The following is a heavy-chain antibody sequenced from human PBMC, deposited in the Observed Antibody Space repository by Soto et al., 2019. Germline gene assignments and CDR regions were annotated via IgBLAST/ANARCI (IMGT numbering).Heavy chain of an antibody. CDR3: SRVGCSNSKCYTRGMDV. Sequence: SETLSLTCTVSGGSISGYYWSWVRQPAGKGLEWVGRIYSDGTTNYSPSLKSRVTMSLDTSKDQFSLHLSSVTAADTAVYYCSRVGCSNSKCYTRGMDVWGQGTTVTVS. CDR1: GGSISGYY. J-gene: IGHJ6*02. V-gene: IGHV4-4*07. CDR2: IYSDGTT. D-gene: IGHD2-2*01.